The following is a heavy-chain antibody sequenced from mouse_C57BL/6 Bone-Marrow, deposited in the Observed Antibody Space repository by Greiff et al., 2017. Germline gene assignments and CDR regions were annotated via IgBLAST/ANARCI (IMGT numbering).Heavy chain of an antibody. CDR2: IDPANGNT. J-gene: IGHJ4*01. CDR1: GYTFTSYG. D-gene: IGHD1-1*01. Sequence: EVQLQQSGAELVRPGSSVKMSCKTSGYTFTSYGINWVKQRPEQGLEWIGRIDPANGNTKYAPKFPGKATITADTSSNTAYLQLSSLTSEDTAIYYCARWGFITTGVWYAMDYWGQGTSVTVSS. V-gene: IGHV14-3*01. CDR3: ARWGFITTGVWYAMDY.